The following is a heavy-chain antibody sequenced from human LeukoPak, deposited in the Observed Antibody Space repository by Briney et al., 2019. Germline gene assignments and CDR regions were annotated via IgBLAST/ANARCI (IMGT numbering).Heavy chain of an antibody. Sequence: GGSLRLSCAASGFTFSSYSMNWVRQAPGKGLEWVSYISSSSSTIYYADSVKGRFTISRDNAKNSLYPQMNSLRDEDTAVYYCARVVVIRYGMDVWGQGTTVTVSS. V-gene: IGHV3-48*02. CDR1: GFTFSSYS. J-gene: IGHJ6*02. CDR3: ARVVVIRYGMDV. CDR2: ISSSSSTI. D-gene: IGHD3-22*01.